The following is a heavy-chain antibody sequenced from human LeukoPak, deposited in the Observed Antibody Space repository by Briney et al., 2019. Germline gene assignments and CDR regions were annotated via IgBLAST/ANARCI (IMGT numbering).Heavy chain of an antibody. J-gene: IGHJ4*02. V-gene: IGHV4-59*01. D-gene: IGHD2-2*01. CDR2: IYYSGST. CDR1: GGSISSYY. CDR3: ARVGRGGVVSAATEYLDY. Sequence: SETLSLTCTVSGGSISSYYWSWIRQPPGKGLEWIGYIYYSGSTNYNPSLKSRVTISVDTSKNQFSLKLSSVTAADTAVYYCARVGRGGVVSAATEYLDYWGQGTLVTVSS.